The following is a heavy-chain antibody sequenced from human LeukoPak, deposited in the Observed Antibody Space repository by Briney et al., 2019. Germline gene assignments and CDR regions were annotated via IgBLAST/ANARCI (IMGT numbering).Heavy chain of an antibody. J-gene: IGHJ5*02. CDR2: IYTSGST. D-gene: IGHD3-3*01. Sequence: SQTLSLTCTVSGGSISSGSYYWSWIRQPAGKGLEWIGRIYTSGSTNYNPSLKSRVTVSVDTSKNQFSLKLSSVTAADTAVYYCARVNDFWSGYNWFDHWGQGTLVTGSS. V-gene: IGHV4-61*02. CDR3: ARVNDFWSGYNWFDH. CDR1: GGSISSGSYY.